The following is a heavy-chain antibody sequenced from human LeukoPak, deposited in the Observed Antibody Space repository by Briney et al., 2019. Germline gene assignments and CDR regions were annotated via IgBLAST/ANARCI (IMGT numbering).Heavy chain of an antibody. D-gene: IGHD2-15*01. CDR3: ARATGRRGGSCYLCDY. V-gene: IGHV4-59*01. Sequence: PSETLSLTCTVSGGSISSYYWSWIRQPPGKGLEWSGYIYYSESTNYNPSLKSRVTISVDTSKNQFSLKLSSVTAADTAVYYCARATGRRGGSCYLCDYWGQGTLVTVSS. CDR2: IYYSEST. CDR1: GGSISSYY. J-gene: IGHJ4*02.